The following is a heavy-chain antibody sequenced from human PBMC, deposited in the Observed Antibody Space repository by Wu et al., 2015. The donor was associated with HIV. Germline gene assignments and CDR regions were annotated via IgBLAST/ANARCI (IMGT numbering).Heavy chain of an antibody. CDR3: VRVGVLMTSAETMEYFQY. CDR1: GGTFSSYG. Sequence: QVQLVQSGAEVKKPGSSVKVSCKASGGTFSSYGFTWVRQAPGQGLEWMGGIIPSFGTPNYAQKFQGRVTITTDDSTATVYMELSSLRSEDTAVYYCVRVGVLMTSAETMEYFQYWGQGTLVTVSS. D-gene: IGHD2/OR15-2a*01. CDR2: IIPSFGTP. J-gene: IGHJ1*01. V-gene: IGHV1-69*05.